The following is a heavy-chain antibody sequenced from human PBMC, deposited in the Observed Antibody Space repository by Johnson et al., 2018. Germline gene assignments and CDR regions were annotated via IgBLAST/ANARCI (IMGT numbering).Heavy chain of an antibody. J-gene: IGHJ1*01. CDR1: GFTFDDYA. CDR2: ISWNAGSI. Sequence: VQLVESGGGLVQPGRSLRLSCAASGFTFDDYAIHWVRQAPGKGLEWVSGISWNAGSIRYADSVKGRFTISRDNAKNSLYLQMNSMRAEDTALYYCGKDMGSAWRVGYFQHLGQGTLVTGSS. V-gene: IGHV3-9*01. CDR3: GKDMGSAWRVGYFQH. D-gene: IGHD6-19*01.